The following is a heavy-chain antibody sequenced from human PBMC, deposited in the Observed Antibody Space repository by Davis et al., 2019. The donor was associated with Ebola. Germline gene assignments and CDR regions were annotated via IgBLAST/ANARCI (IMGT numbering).Heavy chain of an antibody. J-gene: IGHJ6*02. CDR2: VYPGYSDT. D-gene: IGHD2-8*02. Sequence: ESLKISCNGPWYSFPSSWIGGVRQLPGKGPDWMEIVYPGYSDTRYSPSFQGQVTISADKSISTAYLQWSSLKASDTAMYYCARRGVGDYYYYGMDVWGQGTTVTVSS. CDR3: ARRGVGDYYYYGMDV. CDR1: WYSFPSSW. V-gene: IGHV5-51*01.